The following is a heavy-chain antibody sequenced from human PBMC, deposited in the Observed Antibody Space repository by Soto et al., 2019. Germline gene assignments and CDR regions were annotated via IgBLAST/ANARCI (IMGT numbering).Heavy chain of an antibody. CDR1: GFTFSSYA. V-gene: IGHV3-23*01. Sequence: EVQLLESGGGLVQPGGSLRLSCAASGFTFSSYAMSWVRQAPGKGLEWVSTTSSSGGSTYYADSVKGRFTISRDNSKHTFYLQMYSLRAEDMAVYYCAKDGGYGSGSYYSDDWGQGTLVTVSS. D-gene: IGHD3-10*01. CDR3: AKDGGYGSGSYYSDD. J-gene: IGHJ4*02. CDR2: TSSSGGST.